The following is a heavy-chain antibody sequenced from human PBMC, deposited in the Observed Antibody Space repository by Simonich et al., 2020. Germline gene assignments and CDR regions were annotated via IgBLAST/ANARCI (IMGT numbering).Heavy chain of an antibody. CDR3: ARQRVLMVYAIDY. CDR1: GGSISSSSDY. J-gene: IGHJ4*02. V-gene: IGHV4-39*01. CDR2: IYYSGLT. D-gene: IGHD2-8*01. Sequence: QLQLQESGPGLVKPSETLSLTCTVSGGSISSSSDYWGWIRQPPGKGLEWIGSIYYSGLTYYTPSLTSRVTISVDTSKTQFSLTLSSVTAADTAVYYCARQRVLMVYAIDYWGQGTLVTVSS.